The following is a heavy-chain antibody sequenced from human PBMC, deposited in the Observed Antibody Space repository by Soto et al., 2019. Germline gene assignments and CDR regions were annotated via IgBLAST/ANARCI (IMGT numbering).Heavy chain of an antibody. V-gene: IGHV1-46*03. D-gene: IGHD2-21*01. CDR3: ARDNSRTFPAAPGDKKIDSSLWWFDP. CDR1: GVSLINKY. J-gene: IGHJ5*02. CDR2: INPAGSVT. Sequence: SVKVSSKASGVSLINKYLYWVRQAPGQGPEWMGVINPAGSVTVYALKLQDRVTVTRDTSTSTVYMELNSLTSEDTAIYYCARDNSRTFPAAPGDKKIDSSLWWFDPLGQGTLEPVSP.